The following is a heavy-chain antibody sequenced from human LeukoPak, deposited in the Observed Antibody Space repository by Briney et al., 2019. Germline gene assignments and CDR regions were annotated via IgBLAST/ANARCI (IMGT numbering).Heavy chain of an antibody. CDR2: INPNGGIT. V-gene: IGHV1-46*03. J-gene: IGHJ5*02. Sequence: ASVKVSCKASGYTFTSYYMHWVRQAPGQGLEWMGIINPNGGITDYAQNFQGRVTITRGTSTSTVSMELSSLRSEDTAVYYCARGGPDYCNSITCYKGVFDPWGQGTLVTVSS. CDR1: GYTFTSYY. D-gene: IGHD2-2*02. CDR3: ARGGPDYCNSITCYKGVFDP.